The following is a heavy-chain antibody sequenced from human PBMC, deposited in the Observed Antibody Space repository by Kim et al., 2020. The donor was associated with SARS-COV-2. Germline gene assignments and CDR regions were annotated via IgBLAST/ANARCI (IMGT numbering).Heavy chain of an antibody. CDR3: ARQQSPPYYYDSSGYSDY. CDR2: IYPGDSDT. CDR1: GYSFTSYW. J-gene: IGHJ4*02. D-gene: IGHD3-22*01. V-gene: IGHV5-51*01. Sequence: GEYLKISCKGSGYSFTSYWIGWVRQMPGKGLEWMGIIYPGDSDTRYSPSFQGQVTISADKSISTAYLQWSSLKASDTAMYYCARQQSPPYYYDSSGYSDYWGQGTLVTVSS.